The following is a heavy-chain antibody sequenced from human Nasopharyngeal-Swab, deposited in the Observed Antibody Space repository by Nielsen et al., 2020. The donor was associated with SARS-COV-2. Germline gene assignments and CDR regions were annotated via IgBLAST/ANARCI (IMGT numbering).Heavy chain of an antibody. V-gene: IGHV4-59*08. CDR1: GGSISSYY. Sequence: SETLSLTCTVSGGSISSYYWNWIRQPPGKGLEWIGYIYYSGSTNYNPSLKSRVTISVDTSKNQFSLKLSSVTAADTAVCYCARQDSWYYYYGMDVWGQGTTVTVSS. J-gene: IGHJ6*02. CDR2: IYYSGST. CDR3: ARQDSWYYYYGMDV.